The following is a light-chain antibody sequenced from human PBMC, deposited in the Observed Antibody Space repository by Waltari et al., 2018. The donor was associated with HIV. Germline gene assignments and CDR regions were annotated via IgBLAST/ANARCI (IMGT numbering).Light chain of an antibody. CDR3: QQSYSTPYT. Sequence: DIQMTQSPSSLSAPVGDRVTITCRASQTISSYLNWYQQKPGKAPELLIYAASNLQSGVPSRFSGSGSGTDFTLTISSLHPEDFATYYCQQSYSTPYTFGQGTKLEIK. V-gene: IGKV1-39*01. CDR2: AAS. CDR1: QTISSY. J-gene: IGKJ2*01.